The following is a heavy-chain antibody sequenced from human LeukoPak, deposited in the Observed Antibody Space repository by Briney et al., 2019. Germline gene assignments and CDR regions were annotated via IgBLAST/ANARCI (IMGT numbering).Heavy chain of an antibody. Sequence: ASVKVSCKASGGTFSSYAISWVRQAPGQGLEWMGGIIPIFGTANYAQKFQGRVTITADESTSTAYMELSSLRSEDTAVYYCGCAPREGGYYYYMDVWGKGTTVTVS. CDR2: IIPIFGTA. CDR3: GCAPREGGYYYYMDV. D-gene: IGHD1-26*01. CDR1: GGTFSSYA. V-gene: IGHV1-69*13. J-gene: IGHJ6*03.